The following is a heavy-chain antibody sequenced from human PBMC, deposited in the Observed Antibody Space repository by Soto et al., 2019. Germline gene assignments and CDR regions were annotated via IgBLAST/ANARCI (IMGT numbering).Heavy chain of an antibody. V-gene: IGHV2-5*01. CDR1: GFSLGTAGVG. D-gene: IGHD1-7*01. J-gene: IGHJ5*02. CDR3: THSHIIETTSGYNWFDP. Sequence: QITLKESGPTLVKPTQTLTLTCTFSGFSLGTAGVGVAWIRQPPGKALEWLALIYWNDDKRYSPSLKSRLTITKDTSKNQVVLTMTNMDPVDTATYYCTHSHIIETTSGYNWFDPWGQGTLVTVSS. CDR2: IYWNDDK.